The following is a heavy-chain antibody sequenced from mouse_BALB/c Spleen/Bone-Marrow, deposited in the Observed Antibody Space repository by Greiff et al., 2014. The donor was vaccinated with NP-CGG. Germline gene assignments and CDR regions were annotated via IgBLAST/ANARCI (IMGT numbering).Heavy chain of an antibody. CDR2: INPGSGGT. CDR3: ARRDGNYAWFAY. D-gene: IGHD2-1*01. V-gene: IGHV1-54*03. J-gene: IGHJ3*01. CDR1: GYAFTNYL. Sequence: QVQLQQSGAELVRPGTSVKVSCKASGYAFTNYLIEWVKQRPGQGLEWIGAINPGSGGTNYNEKFKGKATLTADKSSSTAYMQLSSLTSDDSAVYFCARRDGNYAWFAYWGQGTLVTVSA.